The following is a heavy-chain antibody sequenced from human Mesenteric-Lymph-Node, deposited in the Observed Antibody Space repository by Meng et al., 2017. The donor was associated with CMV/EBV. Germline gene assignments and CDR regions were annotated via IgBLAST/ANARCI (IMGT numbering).Heavy chain of an antibody. CDR3: SSDGGEQQILQHLSYYYGMDV. CDR1: GFTFGNYA. J-gene: IGHJ6*02. CDR2: IRTKTYARTA. Sequence: GESLKISCTASGFTFGNYAMSWVRQAPGKGLEWIGFIRTKTYARTAEYAASVEGRFTISRDDSNNIAYLQMDSLKSEDTAVYYCSSDGGEQQILQHLSYYYGMDVWGQGTTVTVSS. D-gene: IGHD6-13*01. V-gene: IGHV3-49*04.